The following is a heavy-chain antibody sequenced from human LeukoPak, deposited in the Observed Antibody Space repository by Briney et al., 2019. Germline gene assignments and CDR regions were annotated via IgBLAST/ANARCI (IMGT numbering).Heavy chain of an antibody. CDR1: GFTFSSYA. J-gene: IGHJ4*02. Sequence: GGSLRLSCAASGFTFSSYAMHWVRQAPGKGLEWVAVIPYDGNIEFYADSVKGRFTISRDISKNTLYLQMNSLRTEDTAVYYCARDGSGSYLGEGYFDYWGQGTLVTVSS. CDR3: ARDGSGSYLGEGYFDY. D-gene: IGHD3-10*01. CDR2: IPYDGNIE. V-gene: IGHV3-30-3*01.